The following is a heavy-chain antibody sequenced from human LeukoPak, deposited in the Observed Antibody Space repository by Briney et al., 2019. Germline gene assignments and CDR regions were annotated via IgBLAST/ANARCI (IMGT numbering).Heavy chain of an antibody. CDR2: IYSGGST. CDR1: GFTVSSNY. CDR3: ASRHIYDYVWGSYRERHDAFDI. J-gene: IGHJ3*02. Sequence: GGSLRLSCAASGFTVSSNYMSWVRQAPGKGLEWVSVIYSGGSTYYADSVKGRFTISRDNPKNTLYLQMNSLRAEDTAVYYCASRHIYDYVWGSYRERHDAFDIWGQGTMVTVSS. V-gene: IGHV3-66*01. D-gene: IGHD3-16*02.